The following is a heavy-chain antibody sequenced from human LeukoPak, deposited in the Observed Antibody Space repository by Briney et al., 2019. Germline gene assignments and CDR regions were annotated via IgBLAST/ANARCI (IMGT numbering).Heavy chain of an antibody. V-gene: IGHV1-2*02. CDR1: GYTFTGCY. J-gene: IGHJ4*02. CDR3: ARDPRINCSGGSCYSGYFDY. Sequence: ASVRVSCKASGYTFTGCYMHWVRQAPGQGLEWMGWINPNSGGTNYAQKFQGRVTMTRDTSISTAYMELSRLRSDDTAVYYCARDPRINCSGGSCYSGYFDYWGQGTLVTVSS. D-gene: IGHD2-15*01. CDR2: INPNSGGT.